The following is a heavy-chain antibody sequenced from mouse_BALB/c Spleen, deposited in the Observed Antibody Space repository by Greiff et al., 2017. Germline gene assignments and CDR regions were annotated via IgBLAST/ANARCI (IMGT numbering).Heavy chain of an antibody. Sequence: VQLQQSGPELVKPGASVKISCKASGYAFSSSWMNWVKQRPGQGLEWIGRIYPGDGDTNYNGKFKGKATLTADKSSSTAYMQLSSLTSVDSAVYFCASGTDYVFAYWGQGTLVTVSA. CDR3: ASGTDYVFAY. J-gene: IGHJ3*01. D-gene: IGHD2-4*01. CDR1: GYAFSSSW. V-gene: IGHV1-82*01. CDR2: IYPGDGDT.